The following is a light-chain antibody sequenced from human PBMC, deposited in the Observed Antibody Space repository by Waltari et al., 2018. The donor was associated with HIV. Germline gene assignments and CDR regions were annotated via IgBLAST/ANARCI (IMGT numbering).Light chain of an antibody. J-gene: IGLJ3*02. Sequence: QSALTQPPSASGSPGQSVTISCTATSSDVGCYNSFSWFQQHPGKAPNLIIFEVSKRPSWVPDRFSGSKSGNTASLTVSGLQAEDEADYYCSSYAGSNNWVFGGGTKLTVL. V-gene: IGLV2-8*01. CDR1: SSDVGCYNS. CDR2: EVS. CDR3: SSYAGSNNWV.